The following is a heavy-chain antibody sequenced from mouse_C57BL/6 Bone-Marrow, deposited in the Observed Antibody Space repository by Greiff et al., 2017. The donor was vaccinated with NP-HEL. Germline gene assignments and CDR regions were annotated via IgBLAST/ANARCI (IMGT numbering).Heavy chain of an antibody. J-gene: IGHJ4*01. CDR3: ARGNYYGMGYYAMDY. CDR2: FPPYNDDT. D-gene: IGHD1-1*01. CDR1: GYTFTTYP. Sequence: VQLQQSGAELVKPGASVKMSCKASGYTFTTYPIEWMKQNHGKSLEWIGNFPPYNDDTKYNEKFKGKATLTVEKSSSTVYLERSRLTSDDSAVYYCARGNYYGMGYYAMDYWGQGTSVTVSS. V-gene: IGHV1-47*01.